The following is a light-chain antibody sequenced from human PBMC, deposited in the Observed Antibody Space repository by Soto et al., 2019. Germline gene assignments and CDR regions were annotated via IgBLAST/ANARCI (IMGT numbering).Light chain of an antibody. J-gene: IGLJ3*02. CDR2: DDG. Sequence: SYELTQPPSLSVAPGQTARMTCGGNNIGIKAVHWCQQRPGQAPMLVVHDDGDRPSGIPDRFSGSNSGNTATLTITRVEAGDEADYYCQVWDSGTDHPVFGGGTKLTVL. V-gene: IGLV3-21*02. CDR3: QVWDSGTDHPV. CDR1: NIGIKA.